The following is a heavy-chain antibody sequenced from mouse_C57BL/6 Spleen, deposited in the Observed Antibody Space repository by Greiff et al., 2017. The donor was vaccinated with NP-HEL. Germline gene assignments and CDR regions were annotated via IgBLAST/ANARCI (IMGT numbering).Heavy chain of an antibody. D-gene: IGHD1-1*01. CDR3: ARGGLYGSSSWFAY. CDR2: IDPSDSYT. Sequence: QVQLQQPGAELVKPGASVKLSCKASGYTFTSYWMQWVKQRPGQGLEWIGEIDPSDSYTNYNQKFKGKATLTVDTSSSTAYMQLSSLTSEDSAVYYGARGGLYGSSSWFAYWGQGTLVTVSA. CDR1: GYTFTSYW. J-gene: IGHJ3*01. V-gene: IGHV1-50*01.